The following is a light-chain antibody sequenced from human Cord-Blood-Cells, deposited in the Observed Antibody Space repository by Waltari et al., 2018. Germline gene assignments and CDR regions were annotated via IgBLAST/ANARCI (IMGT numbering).Light chain of an antibody. Sequence: QSALTQPRSVSGSPGQTVTISCTGTSSDVGGYNYVPWYQQHPGKAPKLMIYDVSKRPSGVPDRFSGSKSGNTASLTISGLQAEDEADYYCCSYAGSYTSYVFGTGTKVTVL. CDR2: DVS. V-gene: IGLV2-11*01. CDR1: SSDVGGYNY. J-gene: IGLJ1*01. CDR3: CSYAGSYTSYV.